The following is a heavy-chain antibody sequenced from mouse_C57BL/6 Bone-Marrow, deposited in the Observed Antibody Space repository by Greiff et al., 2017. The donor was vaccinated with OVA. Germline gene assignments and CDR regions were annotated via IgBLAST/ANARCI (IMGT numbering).Heavy chain of an antibody. J-gene: IGHJ3*01. CDR3: TRTYYGYAWFAY. Sequence: EVNVVESGEGLVKPGGSLKLSCAASGFTFSSYAMSWVRQTPEKRLEWVAYISSGGDYIYYADTVKGRFTISRDNARNTLYLQMSSLKSEDTAMYYCTRTYYGYAWFAYWGQGTLVTVSA. D-gene: IGHD2-2*01. CDR2: ISSGGDYI. CDR1: GFTFSSYA. V-gene: IGHV5-9-1*02.